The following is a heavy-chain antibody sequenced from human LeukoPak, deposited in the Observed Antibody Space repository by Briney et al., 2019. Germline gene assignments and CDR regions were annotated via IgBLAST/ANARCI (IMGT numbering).Heavy chain of an antibody. J-gene: IGHJ4*02. CDR1: GFTFSSYW. CDR3: AREDIVVVPAASPFDY. D-gene: IGHD2-2*01. V-gene: IGHV3-7*01. Sequence: GGSLRLSCAASGFTFSSYWMSWVRQAPGKGLEWVANIKQDGSEKYYVDSVKGRFTISRDNAKNSLYLQMNSLRAEDTAVYYCAREDIVVVPAASPFDYWGQGTLVTVSS. CDR2: IKQDGSEK.